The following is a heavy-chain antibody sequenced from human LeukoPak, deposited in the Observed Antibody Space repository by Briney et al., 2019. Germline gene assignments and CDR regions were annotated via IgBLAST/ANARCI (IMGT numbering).Heavy chain of an antibody. CDR1: GGSISSGGYF. D-gene: IGHD2-2*01. V-gene: IGHV4-31*03. Sequence: PSQTLSLTCTVSGGSISSGGYFWTWIRQHPGKGLEWIGHIYYTGSTYYNPSLKSRVTISVDTSKNQFSLKLNSVTAADTAVYYCARGPPNPDTYCDTTSCKNWVDPGGQGTLVTVSS. J-gene: IGHJ5*02. CDR2: IYYTGST. CDR3: ARGPPNPDTYCDTTSCKNWVDP.